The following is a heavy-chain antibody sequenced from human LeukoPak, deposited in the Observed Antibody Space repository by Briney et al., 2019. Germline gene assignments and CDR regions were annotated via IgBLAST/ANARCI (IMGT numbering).Heavy chain of an antibody. CDR3: ASLFDY. CDR1: GGSIISSNW. CDR2: IYHSGTT. Sequence: SGTLSLTCTVSGGSIISSNWWTWVRQPPGKGLEWIGEIYHSGTTYYNPSLKGRVTISVDKSNNQFSLRLNSVTAADTAVYYCASLFDYWGQGTLVIVSS. J-gene: IGHJ4*02. V-gene: IGHV4-4*02.